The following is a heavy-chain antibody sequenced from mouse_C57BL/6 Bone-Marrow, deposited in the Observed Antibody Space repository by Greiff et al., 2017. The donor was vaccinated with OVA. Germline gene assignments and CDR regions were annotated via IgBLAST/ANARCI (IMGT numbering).Heavy chain of an antibody. D-gene: IGHD3-3*01. Sequence: EVKLVESGGGLVQSGRSLRLSCATSGFTFSDFYMEWVRQAPGKGLEWIAASRNKANDYTTEYSASVKGRFIVSRDTSQSILYLPLNALGAEDTANYYCARDAVGGDLGYWGQGTSVTVSS. CDR1: GFTFSDFY. J-gene: IGHJ4*01. CDR3: ARDAVGGDLGY. CDR2: SRNKANDYTT. V-gene: IGHV7-1*01.